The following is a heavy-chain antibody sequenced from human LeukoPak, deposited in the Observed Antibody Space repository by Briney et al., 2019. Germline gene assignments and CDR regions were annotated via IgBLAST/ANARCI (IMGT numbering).Heavy chain of an antibody. Sequence: GGSLRLSCAASGFTFSSYAMHWVRQAPGKGLEWVAVIYYDGSKTYYADSVKGRLTISRDNSRNTLYLQMNSLRAEDTAVYYCARDVRSSYFDLWGRGTLVTVSS. J-gene: IGHJ2*01. D-gene: IGHD6-6*01. CDR3: ARDVRSSYFDL. V-gene: IGHV3-30*04. CDR1: GFTFSSYA. CDR2: IYYDGSKT.